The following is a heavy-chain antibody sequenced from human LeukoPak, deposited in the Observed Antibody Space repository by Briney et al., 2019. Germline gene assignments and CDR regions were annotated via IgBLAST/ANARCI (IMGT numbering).Heavy chain of an antibody. CDR1: GHTFTTYY. CDR2: INPSSGST. Sequence: ASVKVSCKASGHTFTTYYIHWVRQAPGQGLEWMGVINPSSGSTTYAQKFQGRVTMTRDTSTSTVYMELSNLRSEDTAVYFCARERVATFRGPYYDGMDVWGQGTTVTVSS. CDR3: ARERVATFRGPYYDGMDV. D-gene: IGHD5-12*01. J-gene: IGHJ6*02. V-gene: IGHV1-46*01.